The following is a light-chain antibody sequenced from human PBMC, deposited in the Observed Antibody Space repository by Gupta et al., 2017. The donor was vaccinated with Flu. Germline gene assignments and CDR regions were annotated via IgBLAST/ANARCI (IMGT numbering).Light chain of an antibody. Sequence: GKTDRTTVGRDKVGSKTLDCYRQSPAQAPVLLSYDDSARHSGIPARFSGSNSGTTATVTISRVEAGDEADYYCQVWDRGSDNGVFGGGTKLTVL. CDR2: DDS. CDR3: QVWDRGSDNGV. J-gene: IGLJ3*02. V-gene: IGLV3-21*03. CDR1: KVGSKT.